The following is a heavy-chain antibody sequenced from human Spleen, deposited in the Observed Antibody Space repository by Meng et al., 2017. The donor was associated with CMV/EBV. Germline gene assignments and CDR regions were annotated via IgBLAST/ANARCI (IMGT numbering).Heavy chain of an antibody. J-gene: IGHJ4*02. CDR3: ARDCSSTSCYTGIFDY. D-gene: IGHD2-2*02. CDR1: GFTFSSYS. Sequence: GGSLRLSCAASGFTFSSYSMNWVRQAPGKGLEWVSSISSSSYIYYADSVKGRFTISRDNAKNSLYLQMNSLRAEDTAVYYCARDCSSTSCYTGIFDYWGQGTLVTVSS. CDR2: ISSSSYI. V-gene: IGHV3-21*01.